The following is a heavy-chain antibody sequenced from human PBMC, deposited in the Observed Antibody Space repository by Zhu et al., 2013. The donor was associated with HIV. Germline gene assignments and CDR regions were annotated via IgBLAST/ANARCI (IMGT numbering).Heavy chain of an antibody. CDR2: IIPIFDSI. CDR1: GGTFRNYA. Sequence: QVQLVQSGAEVKKPGSSVKVSCRVSGGTFRNYAITWVRQAPGQGLEWLGRIIPIFDSITYAQKFQGRVTFIADESTNTAYMELDSLRSEDTAVYYCARDLRRGTAAGLDVFDIWGQGTKVTVS. D-gene: IGHD6-13*01. J-gene: IGHJ3*02. CDR3: ARDLRRGTAAGLDVFDI. V-gene: IGHV1-69*18.